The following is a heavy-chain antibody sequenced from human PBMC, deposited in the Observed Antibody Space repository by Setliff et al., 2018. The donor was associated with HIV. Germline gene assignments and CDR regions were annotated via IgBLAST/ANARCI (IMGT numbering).Heavy chain of an antibody. CDR2: ISYTGST. D-gene: IGHD3-9*01. CDR1: GGSINRSNYY. Sequence: ETLSLTCTVPGGSINRSNYYWGWIRQPPGKGLEWIGTISYTGSTYYDPSLKSRVTISLDTSKNQFFLKLSSVTAPDTAIYYCARQTWEYYDTLTGYYRSPKNFDSWGQGTLVTV. J-gene: IGHJ4*02. CDR3: ARQTWEYYDTLTGYYRSPKNFDS. V-gene: IGHV4-39*01.